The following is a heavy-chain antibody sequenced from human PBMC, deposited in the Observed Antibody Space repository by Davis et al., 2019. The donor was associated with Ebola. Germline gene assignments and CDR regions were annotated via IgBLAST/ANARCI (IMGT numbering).Heavy chain of an antibody. Sequence: GGSLRLSCAASGFTFSSYGMHWVRQAPGKGLEWVAVISYDGSNKYYADSVKGRFTISRDNSKNTLYLQMNSLRAEDTAVYYCASFGPTTVTTQGALVDYWGQGTLVTVSS. D-gene: IGHD4-11*01. CDR3: ASFGPTTVTTQGALVDY. CDR1: GFTFSSYG. CDR2: ISYDGSNK. J-gene: IGHJ4*02. V-gene: IGHV3-30*03.